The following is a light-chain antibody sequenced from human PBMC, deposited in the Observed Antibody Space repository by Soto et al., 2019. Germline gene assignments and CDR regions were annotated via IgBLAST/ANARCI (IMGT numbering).Light chain of an antibody. CDR2: SNN. CDR3: ATWDDSLKGAV. Sequence: QSVLTQPPSASGTPGQRVTISCSGSRSNIASNNVNWYQQHPGTAPKLLIYSNNQQPSGVPGGSSGSKSGTSASLAISGLQSDDDADYYCATWDDSLKGAVFGRGTQLTVL. V-gene: IGLV1-44*01. J-gene: IGLJ7*01. CDR1: RSNIASNN.